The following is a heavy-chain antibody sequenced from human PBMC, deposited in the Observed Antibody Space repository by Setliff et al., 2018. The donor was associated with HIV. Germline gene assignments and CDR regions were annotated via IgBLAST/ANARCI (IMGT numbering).Heavy chain of an antibody. J-gene: IGHJ4*02. V-gene: IGHV3-30*02. CDR1: GFTFSSYG. D-gene: IGHD3-22*01. CDR3: ATDVSGYYDSSGPLRSPGIDY. Sequence: GGSLRLSCAASGFTFSSYGMHWVRQAPGKGLESVAFIRYDGSKSFYADSVKGRFSVSRDSSKSTLYLQMNSLRPEDTAVYYCATDVSGYYDSSGPLRSPGIDYWGQGSMVTSPQ. CDR2: IRYDGSKS.